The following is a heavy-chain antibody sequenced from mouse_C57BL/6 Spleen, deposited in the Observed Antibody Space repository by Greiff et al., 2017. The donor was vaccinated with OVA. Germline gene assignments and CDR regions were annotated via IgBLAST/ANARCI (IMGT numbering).Heavy chain of an antibody. V-gene: IGHV1-82*01. CDR1: GYAFSSSW. CDR3: TAQGVAY. J-gene: IGHJ3*01. Sequence: QVQLQQSGPELVTPGASVKISCKASGYAFSSSWLNWVTQRPGKGLEWSGRIYPGDGDTNYNGKFKGKATLTADKSSSTAYMQLSSLTSEDAAVYFGTAQGVAYGGQGTLVTVSA. CDR2: IYPGDGDT. D-gene: IGHD3-1*01.